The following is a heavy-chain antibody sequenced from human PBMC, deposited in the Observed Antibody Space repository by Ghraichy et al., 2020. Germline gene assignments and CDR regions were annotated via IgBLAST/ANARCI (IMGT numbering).Heavy chain of an antibody. V-gene: IGHV3-53*01. J-gene: IGHJ4*02. Sequence: GGSLRLSCAASGFTVSSNYMSWVRQAPGKGLEWVSVIYSGGSTYYADSVKGRLTISRANSKNTLYLQMNSLRAEDTAVYYCARGSIVLMGGDYFDYWGQGTLVTVSS. CDR1: GFTVSSNY. CDR2: IYSGGST. D-gene: IGHD2-8*01. CDR3: ARGSIVLMGGDYFDY.